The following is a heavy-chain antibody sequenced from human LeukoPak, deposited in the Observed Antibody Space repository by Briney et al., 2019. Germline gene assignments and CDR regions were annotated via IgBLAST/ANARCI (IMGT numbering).Heavy chain of an antibody. CDR2: ISAYNGNT. D-gene: IGHD2-2*02. V-gene: IGHV1-18*01. CDR1: GKTLTDFA. J-gene: IGHJ4*02. CDR3: ARDWYCSSTSCYTPDY. Sequence: ASVKVSCKVSGKTLTDFAIHWVRQAPGQGLEWMGWISAYNGNTNYAQKLQGRVTMTTDTSTSTAYMELRSLRSDDTAVYYCARDWYCSSTSCYTPDYWGQGTLVTVSS.